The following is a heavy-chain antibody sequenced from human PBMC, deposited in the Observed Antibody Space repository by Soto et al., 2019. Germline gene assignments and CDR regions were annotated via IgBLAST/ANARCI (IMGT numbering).Heavy chain of an antibody. D-gene: IGHD6-19*01. CDR1: GFTFSDYA. CDR3: AKGGRQWLVTSDFNY. Sequence: VQLVESGGGVVQPGRSLRLSCAASGFTFSDYAMHWVRQAPGKGLEWVAVVSHDGRNTHYADSVKGRFTISRDSSKNTVSMEMTSLRAEDTSVYYCAKGGRQWLVTSDFNYWGQGALVTVSS. J-gene: IGHJ4*02. V-gene: IGHV3-30*18. CDR2: VSHDGRNT.